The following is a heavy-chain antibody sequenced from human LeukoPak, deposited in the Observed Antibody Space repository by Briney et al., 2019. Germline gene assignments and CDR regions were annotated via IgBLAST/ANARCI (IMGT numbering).Heavy chain of an antibody. J-gene: IGHJ4*02. CDR2: INPNSGGT. Sequence: ASVNVSCKASGYTFTGYYMHWVRQAPAQGLEWVGWINPNSGGTNYAQKFQGRVTMTRDTSISTAYMELSRLISDDTAVYYCAKYSLDAAGSYYKLWGQGTLFTVSS. V-gene: IGHV1-2*02. D-gene: IGHD3-10*01. CDR3: AKYSLDAAGSYYKL. CDR1: GYTFTGYY.